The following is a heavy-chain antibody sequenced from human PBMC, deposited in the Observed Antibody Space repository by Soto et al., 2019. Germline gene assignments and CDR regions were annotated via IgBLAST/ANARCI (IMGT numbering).Heavy chain of an antibody. D-gene: IGHD3-3*01. Sequence: PGGSLRLSCAASGFTFSSYWMHWVRQAPGKGLVWVSRINSDGSSTSYADSVKGRFTISRDNAKNTLYLQMNSLRAEDTAVYYCARDTYYDFWSGYYPYYYYGMDVWGQGTTVTVSS. V-gene: IGHV3-74*01. CDR2: INSDGSST. J-gene: IGHJ6*02. CDR1: GFTFSSYW. CDR3: ARDTYYDFWSGYYPYYYYGMDV.